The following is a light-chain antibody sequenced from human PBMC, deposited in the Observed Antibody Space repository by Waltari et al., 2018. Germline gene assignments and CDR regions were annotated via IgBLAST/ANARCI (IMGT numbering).Light chain of an antibody. CDR3: SSYTTSSTLV. J-gene: IGLJ2*01. CDR1: NSYIAGYNF. V-gene: IGLV2-14*03. Sequence: QSALTQPASVSGSPGQSITISCTVTNSYIAGYNFVSWYQQVPGKALKLMSYDINKRPSVGSNRISASKSGKTASLTISGLQAEDEANYYCSSYTTSSTLVFGGGTKVTVL. CDR2: DIN.